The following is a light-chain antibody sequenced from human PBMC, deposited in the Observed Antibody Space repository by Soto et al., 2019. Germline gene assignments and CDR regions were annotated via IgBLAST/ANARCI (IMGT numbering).Light chain of an antibody. CDR3: QQYDNLPFT. Sequence: AIRMTQSPSSFSASTGDRISITCRASQGTSSWLAWYQQKPGKAPKLLIYAASSLQSGVPSRFSGSGSGTDFTLTISSLQPEDLATYHCQQYDNLPFTFGGGTKVDIK. J-gene: IGKJ4*01. CDR2: AAS. CDR1: QGTSSW. V-gene: IGKV1-8*01.